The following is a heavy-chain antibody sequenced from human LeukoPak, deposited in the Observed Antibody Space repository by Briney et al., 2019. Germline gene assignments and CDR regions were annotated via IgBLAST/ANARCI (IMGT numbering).Heavy chain of an antibody. CDR3: ARVVVGATIGDYYYYMDV. CDR1: GGSISSYY. J-gene: IGHJ6*03. D-gene: IGHD1-26*01. Sequence: PSETLSLTCTVSGGSISSYYWSWIRQPPGKGLEWIGYIYYSGSTNYNPSLKSRVTISVDTSKNQFSLKLSSVTAADTAVYYCARVVVGATIGDYYYYMDVWGKGTTVTISS. V-gene: IGHV4-59*01. CDR2: IYYSGST.